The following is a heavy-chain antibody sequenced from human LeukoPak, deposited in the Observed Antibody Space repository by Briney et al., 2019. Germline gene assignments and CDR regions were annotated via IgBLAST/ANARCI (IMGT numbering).Heavy chain of an antibody. Sequence: GGSLRLSCAASGFSFINYAMSWVRQAPARGPEWLSSMKGGGETFYADSVKGRFTISRDNSKNTLYLQMNSLRAEDTAVYYCAKGFSYFDYWGQGTLVTVSS. V-gene: IGHV3-23*01. D-gene: IGHD2/OR15-2a*01. CDR3: AKGFSYFDY. CDR1: GFSFINYA. J-gene: IGHJ4*02. CDR2: MKGGGET.